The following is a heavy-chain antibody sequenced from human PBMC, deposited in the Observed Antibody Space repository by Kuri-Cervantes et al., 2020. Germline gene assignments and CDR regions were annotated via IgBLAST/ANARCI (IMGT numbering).Heavy chain of an antibody. CDR1: GGSISSGGYY. J-gene: IGHJ6*03. D-gene: IGHD3-3*01. CDR3: ARGPSDFWSGYYSYYYYMDV. V-gene: IGHV4-31*03. Sequence: SETLSLTCTVSGGSISSGGYYWSWIRQHPGKGLEWIGYIYYSGSTYYNPSLKSRVTISVDTSKNQFSLKLSSVTAADTAVYYCARGPSDFWSGYYSYYYYMDVWGKGTTVTVSS. CDR2: IYYSGST.